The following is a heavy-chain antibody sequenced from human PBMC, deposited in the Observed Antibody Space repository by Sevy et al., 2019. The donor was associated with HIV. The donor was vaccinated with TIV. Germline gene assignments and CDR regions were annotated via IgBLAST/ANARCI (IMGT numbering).Heavy chain of an antibody. V-gene: IGHV3-30*03. Sequence: GGSLRLSCVGSGFSFSDHRTHWVRQAPGKGLEWMAVISYDGRNTKYKADSVKGRFTISRDNSKNTLYLQMNSLRAEDTAIYYCARDRGEILSSAFDYWGQGTLVTVSS. J-gene: IGHJ4*02. CDR2: ISYDGRNTK. CDR1: GFSFSDHR. D-gene: IGHD3-16*01. CDR3: ARDRGEILSSAFDY.